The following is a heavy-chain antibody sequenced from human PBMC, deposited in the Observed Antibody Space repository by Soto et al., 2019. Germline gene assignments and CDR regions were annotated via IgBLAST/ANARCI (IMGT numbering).Heavy chain of an antibody. CDR3: AREGCSSTSCYARAFGY. V-gene: IGHV4-31*03. CDR1: GGSISSGGYY. CDR2: IYYSGST. J-gene: IGHJ4*02. D-gene: IGHD2-2*01. Sequence: QVQLQESGPGLVKPSQTLSLTCTVSGGSISSGGYYWSWIRQHPGKGLEWIGYIYYSGSTYYNPSLKSRVTISVDTSKNQFSLKLSSVTAADTAVYYCAREGCSSTSCYARAFGYWGQGTLVTVSS.